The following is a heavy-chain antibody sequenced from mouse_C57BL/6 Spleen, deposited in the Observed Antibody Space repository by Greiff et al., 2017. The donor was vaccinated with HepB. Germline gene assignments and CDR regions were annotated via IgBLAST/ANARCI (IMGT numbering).Heavy chain of an antibody. CDR1: GYTFTSYW. CDR3: ASPFYYDYSEGFAY. Sequence: VQLQQSGAELVKPGASVKLSCKASGYTFTSYWMHWVKQRPGQGLEWIGMIHPNSDSTNYNEKFKSKAILTVGKSSSTAYMQPSSLTSEDSAVYFCASPFYYDYSEGFAYWGQVTLVTVSA. D-gene: IGHD2-4*01. V-gene: IGHV1-64*01. CDR2: IHPNSDST. J-gene: IGHJ3*01.